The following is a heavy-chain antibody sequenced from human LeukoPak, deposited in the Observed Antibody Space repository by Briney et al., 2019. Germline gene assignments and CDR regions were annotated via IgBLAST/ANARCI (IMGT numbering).Heavy chain of an antibody. CDR1: GGSISSYY. CDR2: IYYSGGT. Sequence: PSETLSLTCTVSGGSISSYYWSWIRQPPGKGLEWIGYIYYSGGTNYNPSLKSRVTISVDTSKNRFSLKLSSVTAADTAVYYCARHRRYSWFDPWGQGTLVTVSS. J-gene: IGHJ5*02. D-gene: IGHD3-9*01. CDR3: ARHRRYSWFDP. V-gene: IGHV4-59*08.